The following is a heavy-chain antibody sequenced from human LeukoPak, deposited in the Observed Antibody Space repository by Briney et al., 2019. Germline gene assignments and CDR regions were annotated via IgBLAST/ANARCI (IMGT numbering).Heavy chain of an antibody. CDR1: GFTFSSYA. V-gene: IGHV3-23*01. D-gene: IGHD1-26*01. CDR2: INGSGGST. CDR3: ARDSGSYYAAFDI. Sequence: PGGSLRLSCAASGFTFSSYAMSWVRQAPGKGLEWVSDINGSGGSTYYADSVKGRFTISRDNSKDTLYLQMNGLRAEDTAVYYCARDSGSYYAAFDIWGQGTMVTVSS. J-gene: IGHJ3*02.